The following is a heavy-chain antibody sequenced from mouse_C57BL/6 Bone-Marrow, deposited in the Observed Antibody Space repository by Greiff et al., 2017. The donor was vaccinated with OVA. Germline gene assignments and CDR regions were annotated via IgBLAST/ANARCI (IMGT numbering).Heavy chain of an antibody. J-gene: IGHJ2*01. CDR3: ARGSVFDY. Sequence: EVKLVESGGGLVKPGGSLKLYCAASGFTFSSYAMSWVRQTPEKRLEWVATISDGGSYTYYPDNVKGRFTISRDNAKNNLYLQMSHLKSEDTAMYYCARGSVFDYWGQGTTLTVSS. CDR2: ISDGGSYT. CDR1: GFTFSSYA. V-gene: IGHV5-4*03.